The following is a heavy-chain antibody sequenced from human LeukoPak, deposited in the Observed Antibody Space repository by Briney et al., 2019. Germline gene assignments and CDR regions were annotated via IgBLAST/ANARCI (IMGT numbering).Heavy chain of an antibody. CDR3: ARVAAALDY. J-gene: IGHJ4*02. CDR2: IYSGGST. D-gene: IGHD6-13*01. CDR1: GFTVSSNY. Sequence: PGGSLRLSCGASGFTVSSNYMSWVRQAPGKGLEWVSVIYSGGSTYYADSVKGRFTISRDNSKNTLYLQMNSLRAEDTAVYYCARVAAALDYWGQGTLVTISS. V-gene: IGHV3-66*01.